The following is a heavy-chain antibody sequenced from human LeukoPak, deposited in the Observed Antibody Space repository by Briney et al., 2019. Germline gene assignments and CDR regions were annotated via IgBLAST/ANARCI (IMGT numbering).Heavy chain of an antibody. J-gene: IGHJ3*02. D-gene: IGHD6-6*01. CDR2: INPSGSSA. V-gene: IGHV1-46*01. CDR3: ASTIIAARAGAFDI. Sequence: ASVKVSCKASGYSFTSYYMHWVRQAPGQGLEWMGFINPSGSSAAYAQKFQGRLTMTRDMFTSTDYMELTSLTSDDTAVYYCASTIIAARAGAFDIWGQGTMVTVSS. CDR1: GYSFTSYY.